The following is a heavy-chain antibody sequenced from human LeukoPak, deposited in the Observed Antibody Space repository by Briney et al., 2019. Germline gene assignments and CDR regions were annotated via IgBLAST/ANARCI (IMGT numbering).Heavy chain of an antibody. CDR3: VGGACGGDCFT. V-gene: IGHV3-64D*06. J-gene: IGHJ4*02. D-gene: IGHD2-21*02. CDR1: GFTFSSYA. Sequence: GGSPRLSCSASGFTFSSYAMHWVRQAPGKGLEYVSAISSNGGSTYYADSVKGRFTISRDNSKNTLYLQMSSLRAEDTAVYYCVGGACGGDCFTWGQGTLVTVSS. CDR2: ISSNGGST.